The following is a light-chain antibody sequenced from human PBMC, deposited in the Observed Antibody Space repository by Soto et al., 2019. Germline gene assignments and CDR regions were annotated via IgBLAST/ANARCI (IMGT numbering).Light chain of an antibody. CDR1: NSNIGNND. V-gene: IGLV1-36*01. CDR3: AAWDDSLNGPV. J-gene: IGLJ3*02. Sequence: QSVLTQPPSVSAAPRQRVTISCSGSNSNIGNNDVNWYQQVPGRAPKLLIHFDDRVPSGISYRFSGSKSGTSASLAISELQSEDEADYYCAAWDDSLNGPVFGGGTKLTVL. CDR2: FDD.